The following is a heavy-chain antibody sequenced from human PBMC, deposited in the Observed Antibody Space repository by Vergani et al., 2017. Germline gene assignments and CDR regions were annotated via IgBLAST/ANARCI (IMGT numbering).Heavy chain of an antibody. CDR2: VDPEDGET. CDR1: GYTFTDYY. J-gene: IGHJ3*02. Sequence: EVQLVQSGAEVKKPGATVKISCKVSGYTFTDYYMHWVQQAPGKGLEWMGLVDPEDGETIYAEKFQGRVTITADTSTDTAYMELSSLRSEDTAVYYCAKSLNYYDSSGYYGAGGAFDIGGQGTMVTVSS. V-gene: IGHV1-69-2*01. D-gene: IGHD3-22*01. CDR3: AKSLNYYDSSGYYGAGGAFDI.